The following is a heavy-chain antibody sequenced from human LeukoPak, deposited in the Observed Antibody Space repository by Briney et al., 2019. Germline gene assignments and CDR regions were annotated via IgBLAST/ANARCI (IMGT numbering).Heavy chain of an antibody. CDR1: GFTSSSYA. Sequence: GGSLRLSCAASGFTSSSYAMSWVRQAPGKGLEWVSAISGSGGSTYYADSVKGRFTISRDNSKNTLYLQMNSLRAEDTAVYYCAKYYYDSSGYYYRAGAFDIWGQGTMVTVSS. CDR3: AKYYYDSSGYYYRAGAFDI. V-gene: IGHV3-23*01. CDR2: ISGSGGST. J-gene: IGHJ3*02. D-gene: IGHD3-22*01.